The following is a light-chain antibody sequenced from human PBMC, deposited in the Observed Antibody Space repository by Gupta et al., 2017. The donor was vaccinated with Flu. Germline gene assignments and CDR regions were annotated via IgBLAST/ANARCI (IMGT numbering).Light chain of an antibody. CDR1: NIGRKT. CDR3: QVWDSSSDRGV. J-gene: IGLJ3*02. CDR2: DDS. Sequence: YVLTQPPSVSLAPGQTARITCGGNNIGRKTVHWYQQRPGQAPVLVVFDDSDRPSGIPERFSGSNSGNTSTLTISRVEAGDEADYYCQVWDSSSDRGVFGGGTKLTVL. V-gene: IGLV3-21*02.